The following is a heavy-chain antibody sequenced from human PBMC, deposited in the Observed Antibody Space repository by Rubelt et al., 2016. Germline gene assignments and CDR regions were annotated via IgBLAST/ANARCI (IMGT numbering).Heavy chain of an antibody. V-gene: IGHV4-59*01. Sequence: QVQLQESGPGLVKPSETLSLTCTVSVGYMSSYWWSWIRQPPGKGREWIGHVYDSGTATYNPSLKSRVTISVDRSKNQFSLKLNSLTAADTAVYFCARDGGSSGWYDYWGQGTLVTVSS. D-gene: IGHD6-19*01. J-gene: IGHJ4*02. CDR1: VGYMSSYW. CDR3: ARDGGSSGWYDY. CDR2: VYDSGTA.